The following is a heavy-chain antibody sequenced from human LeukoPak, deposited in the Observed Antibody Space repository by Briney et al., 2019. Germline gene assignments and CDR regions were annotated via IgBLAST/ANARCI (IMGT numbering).Heavy chain of an antibody. CDR2: IIPIFGTA. Sequence: SVKVSCKASGGTFSSYAISWVRQAPGQGLEWMGGIIPIFGTANYAQKFQGRVTITTDESTSTAYMELSSLRSEDTAVYYCAREMSSRSHYFDYWGQGTLVTVSS. V-gene: IGHV1-69*05. CDR3: AREMSSRSHYFDY. D-gene: IGHD6-19*01. CDR1: GGTFSSYA. J-gene: IGHJ4*02.